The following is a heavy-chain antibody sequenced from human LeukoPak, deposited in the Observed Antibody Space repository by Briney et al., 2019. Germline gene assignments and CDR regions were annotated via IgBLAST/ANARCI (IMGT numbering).Heavy chain of an antibody. D-gene: IGHD3-22*01. CDR3: ARLSHYFDSSGYYYVRFFDY. CDR1: GGSISSYY. V-gene: IGHV4-59*08. J-gene: IGHJ4*02. Sequence: KTSETLSLTCTVSGGSISSYYWSWIRQPPGKGLEWIGYIYYSGSTNYNPSLKSRVAISVDKSKNQFSLKLSYVTAADTAVYYCARLSHYFDSSGYYYVRFFDYWGQGTLVTVSS. CDR2: IYYSGST.